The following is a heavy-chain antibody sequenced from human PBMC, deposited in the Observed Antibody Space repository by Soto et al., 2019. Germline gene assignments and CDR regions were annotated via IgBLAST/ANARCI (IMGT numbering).Heavy chain of an antibody. V-gene: IGHV1-69*08. CDR3: ARDSDIVVVPAAILDY. D-gene: IGHD2-2*01. CDR2: IIPILGIA. Sequence: QVQLVQSGAEVKKPGSSVKVSCKASGGTFSSYTISWVRQAPGQGLEWMGRIIPILGIANYAQKFQGRVTITADKSTSTADMELSSLRSEDTAVYYCARDSDIVVVPAAILDYWGQGTLVTVSS. CDR1: GGTFSSYT. J-gene: IGHJ4*02.